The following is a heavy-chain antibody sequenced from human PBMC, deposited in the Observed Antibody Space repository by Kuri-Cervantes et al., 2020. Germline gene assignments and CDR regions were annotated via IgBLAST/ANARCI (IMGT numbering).Heavy chain of an antibody. D-gene: IGHD3-22*01. CDR2: NYYRGST. J-gene: IGHJ6*02. CDR1: GGSVSSGSYY. CDR3: ARASVYDSSGHYYYGMDV. Sequence: GSLRLSCTVSGGSVSSGSYYWSWIRQPPGQGLEWSGNNYYRGSTNYNPSITSRVTISVDTSKNQFSLKLSSVTAADTAVYYCARASVYDSSGHYYYGMDVWGQGTTVTVSS. V-gene: IGHV4-61*01.